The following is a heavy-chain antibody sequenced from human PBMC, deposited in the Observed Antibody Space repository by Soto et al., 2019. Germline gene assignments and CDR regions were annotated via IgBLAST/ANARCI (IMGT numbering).Heavy chain of an antibody. J-gene: IGHJ4*02. CDR1: GFTFSRYS. CDR3: ARESEDLSSNVDD. CDR2: ISSTTNYI. Sequence: PGGSLRLSCAASGFTFSRYSMNWVRQAPGKGLEWVSSISSTTNYIYYADSMKGRFTVSRDNAKNSVYLDMNSLSAEDTAVYYCARESEDLSSNVDDWGQGARVPVSS. V-gene: IGHV3-21*01. D-gene: IGHD6-6*01.